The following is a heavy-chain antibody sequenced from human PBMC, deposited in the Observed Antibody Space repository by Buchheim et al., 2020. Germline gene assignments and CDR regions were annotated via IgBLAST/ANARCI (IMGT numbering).Heavy chain of an antibody. V-gene: IGHV3-7*01. CDR3: VRESQVVAPGSGRLTYYGMDA. Sequence: EVQLVESGGDLVQPGGSLRLSCGASGFTFSRYWMSWVRQAPGKGLEWVANIHQDGGEKYYVDSLKGRFTISRDNAKSSLFLQMNSLRVEDTAVYYCVRESQVVAPGSGRLTYYGMDAWGQGTT. CDR2: IHQDGGEK. D-gene: IGHD2-15*01. CDR1: GFTFSRYW. J-gene: IGHJ6*02.